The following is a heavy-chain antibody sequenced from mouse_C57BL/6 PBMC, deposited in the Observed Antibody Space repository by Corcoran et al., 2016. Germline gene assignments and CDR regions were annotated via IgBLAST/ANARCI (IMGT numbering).Heavy chain of an antibody. Sequence: QIQLVQSGPELKKPGETVKISCKASGYTFTTYGMSWVKQAPGKGLKWMGWINTYSGVPTYADDFKGRFAFSLETSASTAYLQINNLKNEDTATYVCSQWGPLYAYWGQGTLVTVSA. D-gene: IGHD3-3*01. CDR3: SQWGPLYAY. CDR1: GYTFTTYG. V-gene: IGHV9-3*01. J-gene: IGHJ3*01. CDR2: INTYSGVP.